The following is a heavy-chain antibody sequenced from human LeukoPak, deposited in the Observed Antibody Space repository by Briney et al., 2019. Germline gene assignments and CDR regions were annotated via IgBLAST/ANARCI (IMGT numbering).Heavy chain of an antibody. V-gene: IGHV4-39*01. CDR1: SGSISSSSYY. Sequence: PSETLSLTCTVSSGSISSSSYYWGWIRQPPGKGLEWIGSIYYSGSTYYNPSLKSRVTISVDTSKNQFSLKLSSVTAADTAVDFCARRPSVLVPAHIAESRSYMDVWGKGTTVTVSS. D-gene: IGHD2-2*01. CDR2: IYYSGST. CDR3: ARRPSVLVPAHIAESRSYMDV. J-gene: IGHJ6*03.